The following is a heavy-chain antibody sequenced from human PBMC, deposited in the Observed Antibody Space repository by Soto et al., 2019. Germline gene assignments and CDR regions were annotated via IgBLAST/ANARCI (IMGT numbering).Heavy chain of an antibody. CDR1: GGSISSSSYY. CDR3: ASRIVLMVYATINFDY. Sequence: QLQLQESGPGLVKPSETLSLTCTVSGGSISSSSYYWGWIRQPPGKGLEWIGSIYYSGSTYYNPSLKSRVTISVDTSKNQFSLKLSSVTAADTAVYYCASRIVLMVYATINFDYWGQGTLVTVSS. D-gene: IGHD2-8*01. J-gene: IGHJ4*02. CDR2: IYYSGST. V-gene: IGHV4-39*01.